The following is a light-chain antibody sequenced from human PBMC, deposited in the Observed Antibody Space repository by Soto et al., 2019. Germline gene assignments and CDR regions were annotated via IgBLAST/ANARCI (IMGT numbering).Light chain of an antibody. Sequence: QSALTQPPSASGTPGQRVTISCSGGRSNIGSNSVNWYQQHPGTAAKLLIYSQSQRPSGVPDRISGAKSGTSVTLAISGLQAEDEATYYCAVWDDSLNEVVFGGGTKLTVL. CDR1: RSNIGSNS. CDR2: SQS. CDR3: AVWDDSLNEVV. J-gene: IGLJ3*02. V-gene: IGLV1-44*01.